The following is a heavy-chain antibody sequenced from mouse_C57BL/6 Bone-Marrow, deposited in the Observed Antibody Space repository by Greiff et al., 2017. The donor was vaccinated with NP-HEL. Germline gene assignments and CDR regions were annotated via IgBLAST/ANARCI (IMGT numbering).Heavy chain of an antibody. J-gene: IGHJ3*01. CDR1: GYTFTSYG. V-gene: IGHV1-81*01. CDR2: IYPRSGNT. Sequence: VQLQQSGAELARPGASVKLSCKASGYTFTSYGISWVKQRTGQGLEWIGEIYPRSGNTYYNEKFKGKATLTADKSSSTAYMELRSLTSEDSAVYFCARWDYDKGWFAYWGQGTLVTVSA. D-gene: IGHD2-4*01. CDR3: ARWDYDKGWFAY.